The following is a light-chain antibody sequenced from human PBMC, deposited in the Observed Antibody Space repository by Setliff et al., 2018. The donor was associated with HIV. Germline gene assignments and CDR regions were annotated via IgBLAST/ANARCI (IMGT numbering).Light chain of an antibody. CDR3: QTYDSRLNAYV. CDR1: SSDVGGYNY. J-gene: IGLJ1*01. CDR2: DVK. V-gene: IGLV2-14*01. Sequence: QSVLTQPASVSGSPGQSITLSCTGTSSDVGGYNYVSWYQQHPDKAPKLMIYDVKNRPSGVSDRFSGSKSGNTASLAITGLQAEDEADYYCQTYDSRLNAYVFGTGTKVTVL.